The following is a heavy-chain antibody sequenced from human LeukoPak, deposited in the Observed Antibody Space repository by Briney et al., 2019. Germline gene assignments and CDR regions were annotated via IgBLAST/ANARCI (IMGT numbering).Heavy chain of an antibody. V-gene: IGHV3-7*01. D-gene: IGHD3-16*01. CDR3: ARDSRGTTFDC. CDR2: TNEHETEK. Sequence: PGGSLRLSCEVSGFSFSTYWMSWVRQAPGKGLEWVGQTNEHETEKYYGDAVRGRFTIYRDNAKNSLYLQMNSLRPEDTAVYYCARDSRGTTFDCWGQGTLVTVSS. J-gene: IGHJ4*02. CDR1: GFSFSTYW.